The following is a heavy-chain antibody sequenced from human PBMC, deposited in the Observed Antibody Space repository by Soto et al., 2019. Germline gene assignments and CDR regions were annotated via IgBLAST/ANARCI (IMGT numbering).Heavy chain of an antibody. D-gene: IGHD1-1*01. Sequence: SETLSLTCTVSGGSISSYYWSWIRQPPGKGLEWIGYIYYSGSTNYNPSLKSRVTISVDTSKNQFSLKLSSVTAADTAVYYCARRQLDRRGLNYYHYMDVWGKGTTVTVSS. J-gene: IGHJ6*03. CDR1: GGSISSYY. CDR3: ARRQLDRRGLNYYHYMDV. V-gene: IGHV4-59*08. CDR2: IYYSGST.